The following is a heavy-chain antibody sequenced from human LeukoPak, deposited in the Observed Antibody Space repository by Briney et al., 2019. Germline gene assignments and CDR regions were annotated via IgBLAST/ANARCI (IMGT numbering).Heavy chain of an antibody. CDR1: GYTFTSYG. CDR3: ARDSWYYYYMDV. CDR2: ISAYNGNT. V-gene: IGHV1-18*01. Sequence: ASVKVSCKASGYTFTSYGISWVRQAPGQGLEWMGWISAYNGNTNYAQKLQGRVTMTTGTSTSTAYMELRSLRSDDTAVYYCARDSWYYYYMDVWGKGTTVTVSS. J-gene: IGHJ6*03.